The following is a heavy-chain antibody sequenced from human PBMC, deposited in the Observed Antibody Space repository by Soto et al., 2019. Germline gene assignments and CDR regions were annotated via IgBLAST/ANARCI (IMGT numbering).Heavy chain of an antibody. Sequence: VYSLKVSCKGSGYSFATYWMRWVRQIPGKGLEWMGIINPGDSETTYSPALQGQVTVSADKSISTAFLHWGGGGGGGGGMHYCARQDYGVYAKSYHWGQGILVSVS. V-gene: IGHV5-51*01. J-gene: IGHJ5*02. CDR1: GYSFATYW. D-gene: IGHD4-17*01. CDR2: INPGDSET. CDR3: ARQDYGVYAKSYH.